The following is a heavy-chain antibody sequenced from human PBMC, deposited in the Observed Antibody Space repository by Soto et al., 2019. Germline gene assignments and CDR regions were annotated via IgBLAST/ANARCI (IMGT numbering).Heavy chain of an antibody. CDR3: ARATSYRSSSSFSPRKKYYYYGMDV. Sequence: ASVKVSCKASGYTFTSYGISWVRQAPGQGLEWMGWISAYNGNTNYAQKLQGRVTMTTDTSTSTAYMELRSLRSDDTAVYYCARATSYRSSSSFSPRKKYYYYGMDVWGQGTTVTVSS. J-gene: IGHJ6*02. CDR1: GYTFTSYG. CDR2: ISAYNGNT. D-gene: IGHD6-6*01. V-gene: IGHV1-18*01.